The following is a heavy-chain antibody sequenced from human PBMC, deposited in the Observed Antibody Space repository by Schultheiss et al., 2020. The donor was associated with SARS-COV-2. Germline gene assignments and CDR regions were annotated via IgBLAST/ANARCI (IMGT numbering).Heavy chain of an antibody. V-gene: IGHV1-2*02. Sequence: ASVKVSCMASGYTFTGYYMHWVRQAPGQGLEWMGWINPNSGGTNYAQKFQGRVTMTRDTSISTAYMELSRLRSDDTAVYYCARDIRLPAPNWFDPWGQGTLVTVSS. CDR3: ARDIRLPAPNWFDP. J-gene: IGHJ5*02. D-gene: IGHD3-3*02. CDR2: INPNSGGT. CDR1: GYTFTGYY.